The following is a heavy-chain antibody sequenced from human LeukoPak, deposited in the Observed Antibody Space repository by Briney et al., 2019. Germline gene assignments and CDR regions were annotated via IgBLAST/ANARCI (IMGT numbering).Heavy chain of an antibody. V-gene: IGHV3-9*01. CDR1: GFTFDDYA. CDR2: ISWNSGSI. Sequence: PGGSLRLSCAASGFTFDDYAMHWVRQAPGKGLEWVSGISWNSGSIGYADSVKGRFTISRDNAKNSLYLQMNSLRAEDTALYYCAKGLAGTMAMIVVAPDYWGQGTLVTVSS. D-gene: IGHD3-22*01. CDR3: AKGLAGTMAMIVVAPDY. J-gene: IGHJ4*02.